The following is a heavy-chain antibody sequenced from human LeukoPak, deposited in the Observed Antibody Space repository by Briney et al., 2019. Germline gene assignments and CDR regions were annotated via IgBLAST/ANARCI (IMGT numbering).Heavy chain of an antibody. CDR2: INPNSGGT. J-gene: IGHJ5*02. V-gene: IGHV1-2*02. CDR1: GYTFTGYY. D-gene: IGHD1-26*01. CDR3: ARVGATKNWFDP. Sequence: ASVKVSCKASGYTFTGYYMHWVRQAPGQGLEWKGWINPNSGGTNYAQKFQGRVTMTRDTSISTAYMELSRLRSDDTAVYYCARVGATKNWFDPWGQGTLVTVSS.